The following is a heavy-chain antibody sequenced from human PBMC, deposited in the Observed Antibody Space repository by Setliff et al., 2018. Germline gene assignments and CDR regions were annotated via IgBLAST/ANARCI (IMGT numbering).Heavy chain of an antibody. V-gene: IGHV3-74*01. Sequence: LSLSCAASGFTFSGYGIHWVRQAPGKGLVWVSRITSDGSSTTYADSVKGRFTISRDNAKSTLYLQMNSLRAEDTAVYYCARDVFCSGGSCDNWFDPWGQGTQVTVSS. CDR1: GFTFSGYG. CDR2: ITSDGSST. CDR3: ARDVFCSGGSCDNWFDP. J-gene: IGHJ5*02. D-gene: IGHD2-15*01.